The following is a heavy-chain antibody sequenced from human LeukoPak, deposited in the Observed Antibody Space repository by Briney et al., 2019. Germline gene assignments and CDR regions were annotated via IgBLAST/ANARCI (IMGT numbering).Heavy chain of an antibody. J-gene: IGHJ4*02. CDR2: ISESDGST. Sequence: PGGSLRLSCAASGSTSSRYAMSWVRQAPGKGLEWLSAISESDGSTYYADSVKGRFTISRDNSKNTLYLQMNSLGADDTAVYFCAKDISQGYTFGSIEEDYWGQGTLVTVSS. D-gene: IGHD5-18*01. V-gene: IGHV3-23*01. CDR1: GSTSSRYA. CDR3: AKDISQGYTFGSIEEDY.